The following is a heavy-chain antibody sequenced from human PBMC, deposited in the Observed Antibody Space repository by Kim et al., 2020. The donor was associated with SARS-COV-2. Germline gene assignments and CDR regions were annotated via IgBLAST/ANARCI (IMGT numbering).Heavy chain of an antibody. J-gene: IGHJ4*02. CDR2: ISWNSGSI. V-gene: IGHV3-9*01. CDR1: GFTFDDYA. Sequence: GGSLRLSCAASGFTFDDYAMHWVRQAPGKGLEWVSGISWNSGSIGYADSVKGRFTISRDNAKNSLYLQMNSLRAEDTALYYCAKDIGYYGSGSYLFDYWGQGTLVTVSS. CDR3: AKDIGYYGSGSYLFDY. D-gene: IGHD3-10*01.